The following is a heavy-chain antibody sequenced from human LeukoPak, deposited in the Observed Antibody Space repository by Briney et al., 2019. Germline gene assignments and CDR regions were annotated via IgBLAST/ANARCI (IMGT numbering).Heavy chain of an antibody. V-gene: IGHV3-7*01. CDR3: SRGPSTTLTTF. J-gene: IGHJ4*02. D-gene: IGHD1-7*01. CDR1: GFSFKTYW. Sequence: GGSLRLSCTASGFSFKTYWMIWVRQAPGKGLQWVANIKPAGDRTNYLDSVKGRFTISRDNAESSLHLQMNGLTAEDTAVYYCSRGPSTTLTTFWGQGTMVTVSS. CDR2: IKPAGDRT.